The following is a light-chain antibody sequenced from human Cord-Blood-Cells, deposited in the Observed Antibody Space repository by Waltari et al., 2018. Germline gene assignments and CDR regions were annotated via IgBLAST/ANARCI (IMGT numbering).Light chain of an antibody. CDR2: DAS. CDR3: QQRSNWQYT. Sequence: EIVLTQSPATLSLSPGERATLACRASQGVSSYLAWYQQKPGQAPRLLIYDASNRATGIPARFRGSGPGTDFTLTISSLEPEDFAVYYCQQRSNWQYTFGQGTKLEIK. CDR1: QGVSSY. V-gene: IGKV3D-11*01. J-gene: IGKJ2*01.